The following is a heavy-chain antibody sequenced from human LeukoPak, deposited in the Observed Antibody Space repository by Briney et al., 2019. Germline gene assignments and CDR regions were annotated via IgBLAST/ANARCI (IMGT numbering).Heavy chain of an antibody. CDR1: GFTSSHTW. Sequence: GGTLRPSCAPSGFTSSHTWTNWVREAQGRGLGWVARIRRKTDGAATEYAAPMKGKFTISRDDSKSTLYLQIDSLKAEDTAVYYCATSCSRGSCYWGYFDYWGQGSLVTVSS. CDR3: ATSCSRGSCYWGYFDY. J-gene: IGHJ4*02. V-gene: IGHV3-15*01. CDR2: IRRKTDGAAT. D-gene: IGHD2-15*01.